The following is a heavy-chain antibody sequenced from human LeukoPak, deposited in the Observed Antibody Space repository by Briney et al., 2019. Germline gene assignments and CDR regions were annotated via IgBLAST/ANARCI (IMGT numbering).Heavy chain of an antibody. D-gene: IGHD6-13*01. J-gene: IGHJ6*03. Sequence: GGSLRLSCAASGFTFSSYAMHWVRQAPGKGLEWVAVISYDGSNKYYADSVKGRFTISRDNSKNTLYLQMNSLRAEDTAVYYCAREPYSSSWYSYYYYYMDVWGKGTTVTVSS. CDR2: ISYDGSNK. CDR1: GFTFSSYA. V-gene: IGHV3-30*04. CDR3: AREPYSSSWYSYYYYYMDV.